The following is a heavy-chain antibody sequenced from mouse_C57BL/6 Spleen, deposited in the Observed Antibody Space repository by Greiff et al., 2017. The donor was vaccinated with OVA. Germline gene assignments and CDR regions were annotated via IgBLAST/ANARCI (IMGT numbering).Heavy chain of an antibody. CDR2: ISSGGSYT. J-gene: IGHJ4*01. V-gene: IGHV5-6*01. D-gene: IGHD2-4*01. CDR1: GFTFSSYG. CDR3: ARLGDYDYALYAMDY. Sequence: EVMLVESGGDLVKPGGSLKLSCAASGFTFSSYGMSWVRQTPDKRLEWVATISSGGSYTYYPDSVKGRFTISRDNAKNTLYLQMSSLKSEDTAMYYCARLGDYDYALYAMDYWGQGTSVTVSS.